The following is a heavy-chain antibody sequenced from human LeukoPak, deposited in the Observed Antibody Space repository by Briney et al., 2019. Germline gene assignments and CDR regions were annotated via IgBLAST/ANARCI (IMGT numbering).Heavy chain of an antibody. CDR2: IHLGGTT. D-gene: IGHD3-22*01. J-gene: IGHJ5*02. CDR1: GGSISSFQW. V-gene: IGHV4-4*02. CDR3: ARVISSAWRQNDL. Sequence: SETLSLTCAVSGGSISSFQWWSWVRQTPEKGLEWIGEIHLGGTTFYNPPLKSRVSMSIDKSKNQFPLNLNSVTAADTAVYYCARVISSAWRQNDLWGQGTLVTVSS.